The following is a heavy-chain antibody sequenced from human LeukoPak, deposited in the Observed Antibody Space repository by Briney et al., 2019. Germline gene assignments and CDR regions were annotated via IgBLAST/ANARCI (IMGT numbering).Heavy chain of an antibody. D-gene: IGHD1-14*01. Sequence: ASVKVSCEASGYTFTNHDMHWVRQAPGQSLEWMGCINPGNGDTKYSPEFQGRVTITSDTSATTAYMELSSLRSEDKAVYYCTLYNYWGQGTLVTVSS. CDR1: GYTFTNHD. V-gene: IGHV1-3*03. CDR2: INPGNGDT. J-gene: IGHJ4*02. CDR3: TLYNY.